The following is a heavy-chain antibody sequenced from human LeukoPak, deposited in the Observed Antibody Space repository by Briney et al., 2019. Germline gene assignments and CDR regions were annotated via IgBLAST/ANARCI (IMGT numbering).Heavy chain of an antibody. J-gene: IGHJ3*02. CDR3: AREEDCSGGICYLGNAFDI. D-gene: IGHD2-15*01. CDR1: GGSFSGYY. CDR2: IYHSGST. Sequence: SETLSLTCAVYGGSFSGYYWSWIRQPPGKGLEWIGVIYHSGSTNYNASLKSRVTISVDTSKNQFSLKLSSVTAADTAVYYCAREEDCSGGICYLGNAFDIWGQGTMVTVSS. V-gene: IGHV4-34*01.